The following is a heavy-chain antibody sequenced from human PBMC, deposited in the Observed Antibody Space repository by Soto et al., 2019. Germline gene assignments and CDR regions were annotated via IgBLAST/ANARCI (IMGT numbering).Heavy chain of an antibody. V-gene: IGHV4-34*01. D-gene: IGHD3-3*01. CDR3: ARGGYWRFDY. Sequence: QVQLQQWGAGLLKPSETLSLTCAVYGGSFRGYYWSWIRQPPGKGLEWIGEINHSGNTNYNPSLKSRGTISVDTSKNQFSLKLNSVTAADTAVYYCARGGYWRFDYWGQGPLVTVSS. CDR2: INHSGNT. CDR1: GGSFRGYY. J-gene: IGHJ4*02.